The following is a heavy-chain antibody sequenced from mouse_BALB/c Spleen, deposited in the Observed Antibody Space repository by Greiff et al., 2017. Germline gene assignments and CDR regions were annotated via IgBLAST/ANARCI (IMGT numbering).Heavy chain of an antibody. Sequence: QVQLKQSGAELVKPGASVKLSCKASGYTFTSYYMYWVKQRPGQGLEWIGEINPSNGGTNFNEKFKSKATLTVDKSSSTAYMQLSSLTSEDSAVYYCTRRGFYGRPYAMDYWGQGTSGTVSS. CDR1: GYTFTSYY. V-gene: IGHV1S81*02. J-gene: IGHJ4*01. CDR2: INPSNGGT. CDR3: TRRGFYGRPYAMDY. D-gene: IGHD1-1*02.